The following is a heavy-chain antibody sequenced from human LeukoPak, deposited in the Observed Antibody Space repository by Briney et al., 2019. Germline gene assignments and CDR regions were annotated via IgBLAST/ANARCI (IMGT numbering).Heavy chain of an antibody. CDR3: ARSPPPIVGAKEGVDY. CDR1: GYTFTSYY. V-gene: IGHV1-46*01. J-gene: IGHJ4*02. Sequence: ASVKVSCKASGYTFTSYYMHWVRQAPGQGLEWMGIINPSGGSTSYAQKSQGRVTMTRDTSTSTVYMELSSLRSEDTAVYYCARSPPPIVGAKEGVDYWGQGTLVTVSS. D-gene: IGHD1-26*01. CDR2: INPSGGST.